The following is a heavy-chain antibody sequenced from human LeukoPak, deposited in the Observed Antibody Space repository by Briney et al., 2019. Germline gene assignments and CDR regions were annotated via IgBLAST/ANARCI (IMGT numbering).Heavy chain of an antibody. Sequence: GGSLRLSCAASGFTFSSYAMHWVRQAPGKGLEWVAVISYDGSDKYYADSVKGRFTISRDNSKNTLYLQINSLRAEDTAVYYCAKDQTNFWSGYNWFDPRGQGTLVTVSS. J-gene: IGHJ5*02. CDR1: GFTFSSYA. D-gene: IGHD3-3*01. CDR2: ISYDGSDK. CDR3: AKDQTNFWSGYNWFDP. V-gene: IGHV3-30*04.